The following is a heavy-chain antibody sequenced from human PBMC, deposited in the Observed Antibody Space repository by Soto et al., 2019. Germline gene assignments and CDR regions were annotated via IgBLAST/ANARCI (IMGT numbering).Heavy chain of an antibody. CDR3: ARDWDAYRGSIFGVVYLDV. Sequence: ASVKVSCKASGYTFTSYDMHWVRQAPGQGLEWMGIINASDGSTRYAQKFQGRVTMTRDTSTSTAYMELSSLRSEDTAVYYCARDWDAYRGSIFGVVYLDVWGQGTTVTVSS. CDR2: INASDGST. D-gene: IGHD3-3*01. CDR1: GYTFTSYD. V-gene: IGHV1-46*01. J-gene: IGHJ6*02.